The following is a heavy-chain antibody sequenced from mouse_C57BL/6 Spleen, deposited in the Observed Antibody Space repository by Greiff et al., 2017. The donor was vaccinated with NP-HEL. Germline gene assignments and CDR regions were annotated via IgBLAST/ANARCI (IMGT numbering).Heavy chain of an antibody. CDR1: GYTFTDYY. J-gene: IGHJ1*03. Sequence: EVQLQQSGPELVKPGASVQISCKASGYTFTDYYMNWVKQSHGKSLEWIGDINPNNGGTSYNQKFKGKATLTVDKSSSTAYMELRSLTSEDSAVYYCASNYWYFDVWGTGTTVTVSS. CDR3: ASNYWYFDV. V-gene: IGHV1-26*01. CDR2: INPNNGGT.